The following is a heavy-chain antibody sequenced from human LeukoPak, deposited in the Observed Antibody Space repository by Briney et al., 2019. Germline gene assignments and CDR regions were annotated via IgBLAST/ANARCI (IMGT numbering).Heavy chain of an antibody. CDR2: IFHSGGT. Sequence: SETLSLTCAVPGGSFSGDFWRWIRQPPREGLEWVGEIFHSGGTPYTPSLKCRVAISVDTSKNKFSCKLSSVTAADTAGFYCARAGSSGFDYWGQGTLVNVSS. V-gene: IGHV4-34*12. CDR1: GGSFSGDF. D-gene: IGHD6-19*01. J-gene: IGHJ4*02. CDR3: ARAGSSGFDY.